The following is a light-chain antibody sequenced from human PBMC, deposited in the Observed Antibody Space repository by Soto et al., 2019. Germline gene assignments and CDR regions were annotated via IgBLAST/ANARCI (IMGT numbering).Light chain of an antibody. CDR3: AAWDDSLNGWV. CDR2: SNN. J-gene: IGLJ3*02. Sequence: QSVLTQPPSASGTPGQRVTISCSGSSSSIGSNTVNWYQQLPGTAPKLLIYSNNQRPSGVPDRFSGSKSGTSASLAIRGLQSEDEADYYCAAWDDSLNGWVFGGGTQLTVL. V-gene: IGLV1-44*01. CDR1: SSSIGSNT.